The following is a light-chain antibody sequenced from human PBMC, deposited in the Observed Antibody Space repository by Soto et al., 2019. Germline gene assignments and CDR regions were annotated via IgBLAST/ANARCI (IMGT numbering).Light chain of an antibody. CDR2: EVT. CDR3: SSFAGTNSRYV. Sequence: QSALTHPPSASGSPGQSVTISCTGTSSDVGGYNFVSWYQQLPGKAPKLMIYEVTKRPSGVPDRFSGSKSGNTASLTVSGLQAEDEADYYCSSFAGTNSRYVFGTGTKVTVL. V-gene: IGLV2-8*01. CDR1: SSDVGGYNF. J-gene: IGLJ1*01.